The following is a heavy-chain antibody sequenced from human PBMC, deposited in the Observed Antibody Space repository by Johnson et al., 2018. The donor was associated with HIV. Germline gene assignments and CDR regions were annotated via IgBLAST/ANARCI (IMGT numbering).Heavy chain of an antibody. Sequence: QEQLVESGGGVVQPGGSLRLSCAASGFTFSSYGMHWVRQAPGKGLAWVAFIRYDGSNKYYADSVKVRFTISRDNSKNTLYLQMNSLRAEDTALYSCAKDSKWLRSEGVGAFDIWGQGTMVTVSS. CDR3: AKDSKWLRSEGVGAFDI. CDR1: GFTFSSYG. V-gene: IGHV3-30*02. D-gene: IGHD5-12*01. J-gene: IGHJ3*02. CDR2: IRYDGSNK.